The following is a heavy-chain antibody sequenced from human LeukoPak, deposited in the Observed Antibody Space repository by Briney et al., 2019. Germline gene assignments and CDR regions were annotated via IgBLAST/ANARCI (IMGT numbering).Heavy chain of an antibody. CDR1: GGSFSGYY. Sequence: SETLSLTCAVYGGSFSGYYWSWIRQPPGKGLEWIGEINHSESTNYNPSLKSRVTISVDTSKNQFSLKLSSVTAADTAVYYCARRRITIFGVVIGPSPFFDYWGQGTLVTVSS. V-gene: IGHV4-34*01. CDR2: INHSEST. CDR3: ARRRITIFGVVIGPSPFFDY. D-gene: IGHD3-3*01. J-gene: IGHJ4*02.